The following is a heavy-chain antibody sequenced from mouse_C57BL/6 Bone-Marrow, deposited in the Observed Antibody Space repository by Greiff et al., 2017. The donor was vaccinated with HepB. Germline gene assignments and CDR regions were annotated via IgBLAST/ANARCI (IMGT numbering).Heavy chain of an antibody. D-gene: IGHD1-1*01. V-gene: IGHV1-15*01. Sequence: QVQLQQSGAELVRPGASVTLSCKASGYTFTDYEMHWVKQTPVHGLEWIGAIDPETGGTAYNQKFKGKAILTAAKSSSTAYMELRSLTSEDSAVYYCTRGTTVGGYFDVWGTGTTVTVSS. J-gene: IGHJ1*03. CDR2: IDPETGGT. CDR1: GYTFTDYE. CDR3: TRGTTVGGYFDV.